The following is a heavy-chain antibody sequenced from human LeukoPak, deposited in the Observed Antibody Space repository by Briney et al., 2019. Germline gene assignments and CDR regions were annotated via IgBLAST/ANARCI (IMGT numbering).Heavy chain of an antibody. CDR3: ARDPRWLTPDCTSTSCYENYFDP. V-gene: IGHV4-38-2*02. Sequence: SSETLSLTCGVSGYSISSGYQWAWIRQSPGKGLEWIGSIYHSGSAHYNPSLKSRVAISVETSKNQFSLNMYSVTAADTAVYYCARDPRWLTPDCTSTSCYENYFDPWGQGTLVTVSS. CDR2: IYHSGSA. J-gene: IGHJ5*02. CDR1: GYSISSGYQ. D-gene: IGHD2-2*01.